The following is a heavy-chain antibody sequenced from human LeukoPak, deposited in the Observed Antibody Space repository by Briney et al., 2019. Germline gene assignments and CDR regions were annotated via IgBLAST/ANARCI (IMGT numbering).Heavy chain of an antibody. J-gene: IGHJ4*02. D-gene: IGHD3-9*01. Sequence: SETLSLTCAVYGGSFSGYYWSWIRQPPGKGLEWIGEINHSGSTNYNPSLKSRVTISVDTSKNQFSLKLSSVTAADTAVYYCARRPAIKRYFDWLAIYFDCWGQGTLVTVSS. CDR3: ARRPAIKRYFDWLAIYFDC. CDR2: INHSGST. CDR1: GGSFSGYY. V-gene: IGHV4-34*01.